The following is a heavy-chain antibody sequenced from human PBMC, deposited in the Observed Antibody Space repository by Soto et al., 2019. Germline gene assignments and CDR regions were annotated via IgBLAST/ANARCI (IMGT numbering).Heavy chain of an antibody. CDR1: GFTFSSYS. J-gene: IGHJ6*02. CDR3: ARDFQLTQQLGRGDYYYGMDV. CDR2: ISSSSSYI. V-gene: IGHV3-21*01. D-gene: IGHD6-13*01. Sequence: EVQLVESGGGLVKPGGSLRLSCAASGFTFSSYSMNWVRQAPGKGLEWVSSISSSSSYIYYADSVKGRFTISRDNAKNSLYLQMNSLRAEDTAVYYCARDFQLTQQLGRGDYYYGMDVWGQGTTVTVSS.